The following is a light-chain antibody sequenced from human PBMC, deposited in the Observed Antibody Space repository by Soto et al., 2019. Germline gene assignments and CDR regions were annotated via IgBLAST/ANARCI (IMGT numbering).Light chain of an antibody. CDR3: QQRSEWPRT. CDR2: DAS. J-gene: IGKJ1*01. CDR1: QSISSS. Sequence: EIVLTQSPATLSLSPGERATLSCRASQSISSSLAWYQQKPGQAPRLLIYDASTRATGFPARFSGSGSGTDFTLTIGSLEPEDFGVYYGQQRSEWPRTFGQGTKV. V-gene: IGKV3-11*01.